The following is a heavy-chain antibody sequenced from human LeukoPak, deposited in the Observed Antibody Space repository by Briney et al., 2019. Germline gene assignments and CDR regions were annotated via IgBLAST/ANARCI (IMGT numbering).Heavy chain of an antibody. V-gene: IGHV3-48*01. CDR3: AKGEYSYDSSLLDN. J-gene: IGHJ4*02. CDR2: ISAGSDTI. CDR1: GFTFSSYS. Sequence: PGGSLRLSCAASGFTFSSYSMNWVRQAPGKGLEWISYISAGSDTIYYADSVKGRFTISRDNSKNTLYLQMSGLRADDTAVYYCAKGEYSYDSSLLDNWGQGTLVLVSS. D-gene: IGHD3-22*01.